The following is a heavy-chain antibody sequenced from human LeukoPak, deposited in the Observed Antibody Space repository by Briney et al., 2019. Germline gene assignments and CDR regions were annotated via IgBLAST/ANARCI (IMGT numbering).Heavy chain of an antibody. V-gene: IGHV1-69*06. J-gene: IGHJ6*04. Sequence: HVASVKVPCKASGGTFSSYAIRWVRQAPGQGLEWMGGIIPIFGTANYAQKSQGRVTITADKSTSTAYMELSSLRSEDTAVYYCAREDIVVVPAAIGREYYYYCMDAWGKGTTVTVSS. CDR1: GGTFSSYA. CDR3: AREDIVVVPAAIGREYYYYCMDA. D-gene: IGHD2-2*01. CDR2: IIPIFGTA.